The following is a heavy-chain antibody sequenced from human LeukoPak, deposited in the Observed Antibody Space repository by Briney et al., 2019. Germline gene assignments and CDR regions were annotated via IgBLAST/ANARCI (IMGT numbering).Heavy chain of an antibody. CDR3: AMYYYSRGTFDF. V-gene: IGHV1-24*01. Sequence: ASVKVSCKVFGYTLTDLSIHWVRQSPGKGLEWMGDFDPEDAEAVHAAKFRGRFRMTGDTSTETAYMELSSLRSEDTAIYYCAMYYYSRGTFDFWGQGTMVTVSS. J-gene: IGHJ3*01. CDR1: GYTLTDLS. CDR2: FDPEDAEA. D-gene: IGHD3-10*01.